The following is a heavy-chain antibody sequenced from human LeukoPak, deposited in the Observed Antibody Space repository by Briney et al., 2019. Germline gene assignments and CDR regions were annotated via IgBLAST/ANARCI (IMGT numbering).Heavy chain of an antibody. CDR2: IYYSGST. D-gene: IGHD3-3*01. CDR3: ARGNDFWSGSFDP. CDR1: GGSNSSYY. Sequence: KPSETLSLTCTVSGGSNSSYYWSWIRQPPGKGLEWIGYIYYSGSTNYNPSLKSRVTISVDTSKNQFSLKLSSVTAADTAVYYCARGNDFWSGSFDPWGQGTLVTVSS. J-gene: IGHJ5*02. V-gene: IGHV4-59*01.